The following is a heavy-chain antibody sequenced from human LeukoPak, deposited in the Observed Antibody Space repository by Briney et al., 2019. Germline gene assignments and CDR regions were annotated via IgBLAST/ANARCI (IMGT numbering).Heavy chain of an antibody. CDR2: ISSSSRTI. Sequence: PGGSLRLSCAASRFIFSSFSMNWVRQAPGKGLEWISYISSSSRTIYYADSVKGRFTISRDNAKNSLYLQMNSLRAEDTAVYYCARDLHFRVYDSSIYYPYWGQGTLVTVSS. CDR3: ARDLHFRVYDSSIYYPY. J-gene: IGHJ4*02. D-gene: IGHD3-22*01. V-gene: IGHV3-48*01. CDR1: RFIFSSFS.